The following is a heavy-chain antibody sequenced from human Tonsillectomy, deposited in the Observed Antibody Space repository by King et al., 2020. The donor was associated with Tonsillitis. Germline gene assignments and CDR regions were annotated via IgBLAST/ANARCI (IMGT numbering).Heavy chain of an antibody. J-gene: IGHJ3*02. D-gene: IGHD6-13*01. Sequence: QLVQSGAEVKKPGSSVKVSCKASGGTFSSYAISWVRQAPGQGVEWMGGIIPIFGTANYAQKFQGRGTITADESTSTAYMELSSLRSEDTAVYYCAREIYRIAAAGTRAFDIWGQGTMVTVSS. V-gene: IGHV1-69*12. CDR2: IIPIFGTA. CDR1: GGTFSSYA. CDR3: AREIYRIAAAGTRAFDI.